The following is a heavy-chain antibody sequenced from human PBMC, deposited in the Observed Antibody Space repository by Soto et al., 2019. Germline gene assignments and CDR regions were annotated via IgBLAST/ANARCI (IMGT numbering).Heavy chain of an antibody. CDR2: TYYRSRFFS. V-gene: IGHV6-1*01. CDR1: GDSVSSYSAA. Sequence: PSHTLSLTCAISGDSVSSYSAAWNWIRQSPSGGLEWLGRTYYRSRFFSDYAESVKSRIIINPDTSNNQFSLQLNSVTPEDTAVYFCAKGDNLGPKTGYAFDPWGQGIMVTVSS. CDR3: AKGDNLGPKTGYAFDP. J-gene: IGHJ5*02. D-gene: IGHD5-12*01.